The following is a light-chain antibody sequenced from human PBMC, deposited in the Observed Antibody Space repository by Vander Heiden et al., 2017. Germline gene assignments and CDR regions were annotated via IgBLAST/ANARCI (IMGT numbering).Light chain of an antibody. CDR1: SSDVGDYDS. CDR2: EVT. Sequence: QSALTQPASVSGSPGQSITISCTGTSSDVGDYDSVSWYQHHPGKAPKLIIYEVTNRPSGVSHRFSGSKSGTTASLTTSGLLAEDEANYYCSSYTSSNTPLVFGSGTMITVL. CDR3: SSYTSSNTPLV. J-gene: IGLJ1*01. V-gene: IGLV2-14*01.